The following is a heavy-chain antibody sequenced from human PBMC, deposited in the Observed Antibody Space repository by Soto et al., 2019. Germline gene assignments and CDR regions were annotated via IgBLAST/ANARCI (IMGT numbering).Heavy chain of an antibody. CDR1: GFTFSSYW. CDR3: ARDFIGHIVVVTAILDY. D-gene: IGHD2-21*02. Sequence: PGGSLRLSCAASGFTFSSYWMSWVRQAPGKGLEWVANIKQDGSEKYYVDSVKGRFTISRDNAKNSLYLQMNSLRAEDTAVYYCARDFIGHIVVVTAILDYWGQGTLVTVSS. J-gene: IGHJ4*02. CDR2: IKQDGSEK. V-gene: IGHV3-7*01.